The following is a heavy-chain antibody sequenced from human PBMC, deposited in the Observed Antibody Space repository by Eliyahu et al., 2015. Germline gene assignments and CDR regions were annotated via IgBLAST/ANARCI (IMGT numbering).Heavy chain of an antibody. Sequence: QVQLVESGGGLVKPGGXLXLXCAASGFIFSDYYMTWXRQAPGKGLEWVSSISSSGSIIYYADSVKGRFTISRDNAKNSLYLQMNSLTAEDTAVYYCARDRNEGFDPWGQGNQVTVSS. CDR3: ARDRNEGFDP. CDR1: GFIFSDYY. J-gene: IGHJ5*02. V-gene: IGHV3-11*01. D-gene: IGHD1-1*01. CDR2: ISSSGSII.